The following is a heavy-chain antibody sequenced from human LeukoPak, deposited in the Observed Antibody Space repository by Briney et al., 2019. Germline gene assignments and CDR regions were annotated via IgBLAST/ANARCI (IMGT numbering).Heavy chain of an antibody. Sequence: PSETLSLTCTVSGGSISSGSYYWTWIRQPAGKGLEWIGRIHTSGSTNYNPSLKSRVTISVDTSKNQFSLKLRSVTAADTAVYYCAREGSIAAGVTTFDDWGQGTLVTVSS. CDR1: GGSISSGSYY. D-gene: IGHD6-13*01. CDR2: IHTSGST. V-gene: IGHV4-61*02. CDR3: AREGSIAAGVTTFDD. J-gene: IGHJ4*02.